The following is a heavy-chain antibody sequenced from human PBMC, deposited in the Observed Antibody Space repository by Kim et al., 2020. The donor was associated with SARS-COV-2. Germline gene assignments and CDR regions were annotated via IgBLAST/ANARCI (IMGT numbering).Heavy chain of an antibody. V-gene: IGHV3-21*01. J-gene: IGHJ4*02. CDR3: ARAGGSSEYYFDY. D-gene: IGHD2-15*01. Sequence: GGSLRLSCAASGFTFSSYSMNWVRQAPGKGLEWVSSISSSSYIYYADSVKGRFTISRDNAKNSLYLQMNSLRAEDTAVYYCARAGGSSEYYFDYWGQGTLVTVSS. CDR1: GFTFSSYS. CDR2: ISSSSYI.